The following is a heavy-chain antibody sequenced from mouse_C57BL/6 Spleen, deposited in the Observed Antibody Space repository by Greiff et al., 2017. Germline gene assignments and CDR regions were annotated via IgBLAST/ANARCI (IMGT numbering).Heavy chain of an antibody. V-gene: IGHV3-6*01. J-gene: IGHJ1*03. Sequence: EVQLQESGPGLVKPSQSLSLTCSVTGYSITSGYYWNWIRQFPGNKLEWMGYISYDGSNNYNPSLKNRISITRDTSKNQFFLKLNSVTTEDTATYYCAFYYCSSTSYWYFDVWGTGTTVTVSS. D-gene: IGHD1-1*01. CDR1: GYSITSGYY. CDR2: ISYDGSN. CDR3: AFYYCSSTSYWYFDV.